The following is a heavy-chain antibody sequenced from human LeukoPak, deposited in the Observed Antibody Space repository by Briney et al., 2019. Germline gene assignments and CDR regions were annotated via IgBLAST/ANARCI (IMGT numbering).Heavy chain of an antibody. D-gene: IGHD6-19*01. CDR3: ARGGRGFSSGWYNY. CDR2: ISWNSGSI. CDR1: GFTFDDYA. J-gene: IGHJ4*02. Sequence: ESGGSLRLSCAASGFTFDDYAMHWVRHAPGKGLEWVSGISWNSGSIGYADSVKGRFTISRDNAKNSLYLQMNSLRADDMALYYCARGGRGFSSGWYNYWGQGTLVTVSS. V-gene: IGHV3-9*03.